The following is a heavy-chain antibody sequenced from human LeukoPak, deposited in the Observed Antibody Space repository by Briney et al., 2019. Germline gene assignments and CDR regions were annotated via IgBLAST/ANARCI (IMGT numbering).Heavy chain of an antibody. CDR1: GFTFSIHE. D-gene: IGHD3-22*01. CDR2: ISSIGSTI. Sequence: GGSLRLSCAASGFTFSIHEMNWVRQAPGKGLEWVSYISSIGSTIYYADSVKGRFTISRDNAKNSLYLQMNSLRAEDTAVYYCARDPLYYDSSGYYGGFDYWGQGTLVTVSS. J-gene: IGHJ4*02. CDR3: ARDPLYYDSSGYYGGFDY. V-gene: IGHV3-48*03.